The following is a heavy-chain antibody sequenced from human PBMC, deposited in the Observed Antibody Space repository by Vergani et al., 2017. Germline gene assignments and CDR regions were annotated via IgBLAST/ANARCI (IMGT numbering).Heavy chain of an antibody. CDR2: ISSSGSTI. J-gene: IGHJ3*02. Sequence: EVQLVESGGGLVKPGGSLRLSCAASGFTFSSYSMNWVRQAPGKGLEWVSYISSSGSTIYYADSVKCRFTISRDNAKNSLYLQMNSLRAEDTAVYYCARGDDYGPVDAFDIWGQGTMVTVSS. V-gene: IGHV3-21*05. CDR1: GFTFSSYS. CDR3: ARGDDYGPVDAFDI. D-gene: IGHD4-17*01.